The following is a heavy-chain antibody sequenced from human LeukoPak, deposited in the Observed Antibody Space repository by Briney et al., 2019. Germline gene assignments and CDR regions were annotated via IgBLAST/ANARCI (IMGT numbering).Heavy chain of an antibody. Sequence: SGTLSLTCDVSGDSISTPHWWSWVRPPPGKGLEWFGEIFHSGRVNYIPSLQSRVTISLDKSKNQISLEVNSVTAADTAVYYCARLNADYGYYGPHDAFDIWGQGTLVAVSS. CDR2: IFHSGRV. CDR3: ARLNADYGYYGPHDAFDI. CDR1: GDSISTPHW. J-gene: IGHJ3*02. D-gene: IGHD4-17*01. V-gene: IGHV4-4*02.